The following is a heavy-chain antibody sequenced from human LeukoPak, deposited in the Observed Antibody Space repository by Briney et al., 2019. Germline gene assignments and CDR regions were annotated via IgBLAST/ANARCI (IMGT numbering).Heavy chain of an antibody. CDR2: IYSGGIT. D-gene: IGHD2-21*02. V-gene: IGHV3-53*01. CDR3: AKDGAYCGGDCPFDY. CDR1: GFTVSSNY. Sequence: GGSLRLSCAASGFTVSSNYMSWVRQAPGKGLEWVSVIYSGGITNYADSVKGRFTISRDKSKNTLYLQMNSLRAEDTVVYYCAKDGAYCGGDCPFDYWGQGTLVTVSS. J-gene: IGHJ4*02.